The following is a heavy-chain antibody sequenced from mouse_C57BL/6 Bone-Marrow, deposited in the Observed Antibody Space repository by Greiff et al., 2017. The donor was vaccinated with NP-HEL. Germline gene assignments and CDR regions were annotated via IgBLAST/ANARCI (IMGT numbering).Heavy chain of an antibody. D-gene: IGHD1-1*01. Sequence: EVKLVESGGGLVKPGGSLKLSCAASGFTFSSYAMSWVRQTPEKRLEWVATISDGGSYTYYPDNVKGRFPISRDNAKNNLYLQMSHLKSEDTGMYYCARWSSYDAMDYWGQGTSVTVSS. J-gene: IGHJ4*01. CDR3: ARWSSYDAMDY. CDR2: ISDGGSYT. V-gene: IGHV5-4*03. CDR1: GFTFSSYA.